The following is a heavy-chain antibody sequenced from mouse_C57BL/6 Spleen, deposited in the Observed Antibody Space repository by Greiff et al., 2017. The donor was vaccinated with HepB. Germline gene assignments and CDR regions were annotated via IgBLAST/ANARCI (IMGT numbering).Heavy chain of an antibody. D-gene: IGHD1-1*01. CDR2: IYPSDSET. Sequence: VQLQQSGAELMKPGASVKLSCKATGYTFTGYWMDWVKQRPGQGLEWIGNIYPSDSETHYNQKFKDKATLTVDKSSSTAYMQLSSLTSEDSAVYYCAREEIYYYGSSYNYYAMDYWGQGTSVTVSS. V-gene: IGHV1-61*01. CDR1: GYTFTGYW. J-gene: IGHJ4*01. CDR3: AREEIYYYGSSYNYYAMDY.